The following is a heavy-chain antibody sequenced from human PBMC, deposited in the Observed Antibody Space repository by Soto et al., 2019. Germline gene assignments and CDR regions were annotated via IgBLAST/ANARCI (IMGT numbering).Heavy chain of an antibody. D-gene: IGHD2-15*01. J-gene: IGHJ6*03. CDR1: GYTFTSYY. CDR2: INPSGGST. Sequence: ASVKVSCKASGYTFTSYYMHWARQAPGQGLEWMGIINPSGGSTSYAQKFQGRVTMTRDTSTSTVYMELSSLRSEDTAVYYCARTYCSGGSCQRDNYYYMDVWGKGTTVTVS. CDR3: ARTYCSGGSCQRDNYYYMDV. V-gene: IGHV1-46*03.